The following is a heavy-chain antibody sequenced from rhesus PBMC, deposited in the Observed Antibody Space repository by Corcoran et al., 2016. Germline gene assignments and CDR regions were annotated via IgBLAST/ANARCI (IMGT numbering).Heavy chain of an antibody. V-gene: IGHV4-73*01. J-gene: IGHJ4*01. Sequence: QVKLQQWGEGLVKPSETLSLTCAVYGGSISGYYYWSWIRQPAGKGLEWIGYSYGNSENTKYNPSIKDRVTISKETSKNQFSLKLSAVTAADTAVYYGARTGSGYSKYFDYWGQGVLVTVSP. D-gene: IGHD3-28*01. CDR3: ARTGSGYSKYFDY. CDR2: SYGNSENT. CDR1: GGSISGYYY.